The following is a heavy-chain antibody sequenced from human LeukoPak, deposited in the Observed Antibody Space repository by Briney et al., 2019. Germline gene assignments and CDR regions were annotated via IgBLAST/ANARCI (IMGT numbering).Heavy chain of an antibody. CDR2: IYYSGST. CDR1: GGYISSFY. D-gene: IGHD6-19*01. CDR3: ARDLSSSGWFSRGMDV. V-gene: IGHV4-59*12. Sequence: SETLSLTCTVSGGYISSFYWIWIRQPPGKGLEWSGYIYYSGSTNYNPSLKSRVPISVDPSKTQFSLKLSSVTAADTAVYYCARDLSSSGWFSRGMDVWGQGTTVTVSS. J-gene: IGHJ6*02.